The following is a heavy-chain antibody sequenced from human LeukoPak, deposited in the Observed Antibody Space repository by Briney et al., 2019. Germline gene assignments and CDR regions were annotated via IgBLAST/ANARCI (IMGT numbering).Heavy chain of an antibody. V-gene: IGHV1-46*01. CDR3: ARGGQQLVYYYYYMDV. CDR1: GYTFTSYY. J-gene: IGHJ6*03. Sequence: ASVKVSCKASGYTFTSYYMHWVRQAPGQGLEWMGIINPSGGSTSYAQKFQGRVTMTRDMSTSTVYMELSSLRSEDTAVDYCARGGQQLVYYYYYMDVWGKGTTVTVSS. D-gene: IGHD6-13*01. CDR2: INPSGGST.